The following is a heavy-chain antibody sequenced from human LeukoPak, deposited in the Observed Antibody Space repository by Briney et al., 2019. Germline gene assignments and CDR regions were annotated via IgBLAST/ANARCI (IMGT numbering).Heavy chain of an antibody. CDR1: GFTFSSYA. V-gene: IGHV3-23*01. D-gene: IGHD6-6*01. Sequence: PGGSLRLSCAASGFTFSSYAMSSVRQAPGKGLEWVSAISGSVGSTYYAESVKGRFTISRDNSKNTRYLQMNSLRAEDTAVYYCAKVGSSSSAVLMWGQGTLLTVPS. CDR2: ISGSVGST. CDR3: AKVGSSSSAVLM. J-gene: IGHJ4*02.